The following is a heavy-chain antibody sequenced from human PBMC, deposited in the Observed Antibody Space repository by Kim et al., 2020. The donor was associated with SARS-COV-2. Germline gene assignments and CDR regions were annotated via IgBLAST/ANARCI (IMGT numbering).Heavy chain of an antibody. V-gene: IGHV3-64D*09. J-gene: IGHJ3*02. D-gene: IGHD2-15*01. CDR3: NTVVVAATRGNDAFDI. Sequence: SVKGRFTISRDNSKNTLYLQMSSLRAEDTAVYYCNTVVVAATRGNDAFDIWGQGTMVTVSS.